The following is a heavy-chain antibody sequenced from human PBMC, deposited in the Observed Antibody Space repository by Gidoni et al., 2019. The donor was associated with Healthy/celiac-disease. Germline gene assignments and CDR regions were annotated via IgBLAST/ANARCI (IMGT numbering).Heavy chain of an antibody. Sequence: EVQLVESGGGLVQPGGSLRLPCAASGFTFSSYALSWVRQAPGKGLEWVSAISGSGGSTYYADSVKGRFTISRDNSKNTLYLQMNSLRAEDTAVYYCARQTMVRGVIITPSGYFDYWGQGTLVTVSS. V-gene: IGHV3-23*04. CDR2: ISGSGGST. CDR1: GFTFSSYA. CDR3: ARQTMVRGVIITPSGYFDY. J-gene: IGHJ4*02. D-gene: IGHD3-10*01.